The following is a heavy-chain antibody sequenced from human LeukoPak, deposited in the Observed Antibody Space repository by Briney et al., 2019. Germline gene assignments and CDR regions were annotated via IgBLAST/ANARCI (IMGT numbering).Heavy chain of an antibody. D-gene: IGHD3-9*01. CDR3: ARSPYYDILTALGSWFDP. V-gene: IGHV4-59*01. Sequence: SETLSLTCTVSGGSISSYYWSRIRQPPGKGLEWIGYIYYSGSTNYNPSLKSRVTISVDTSKNQFSLKLSSVTAADTAVYYCARSPYYDILTALGSWFDPWGQGTLVTVSS. CDR1: GGSISSYY. CDR2: IYYSGST. J-gene: IGHJ5*02.